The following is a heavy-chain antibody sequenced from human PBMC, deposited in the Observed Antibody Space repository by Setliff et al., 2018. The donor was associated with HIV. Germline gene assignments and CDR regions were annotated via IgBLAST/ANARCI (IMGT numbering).Heavy chain of an antibody. Sequence: SVNVSCKASGGTFSSYAISWVRQAPGQGLEWMGGIIPIFGTANYAQNFQGRVTITADESTSTVYMELSSLRSADTAVYYCARDGGDYVEGMDVWGQGTTVTVSS. CDR3: ARDGGDYVEGMDV. CDR2: IIPIFGTA. D-gene: IGHD4-17*01. CDR1: GGTFSSYA. J-gene: IGHJ6*02. V-gene: IGHV1-69*13.